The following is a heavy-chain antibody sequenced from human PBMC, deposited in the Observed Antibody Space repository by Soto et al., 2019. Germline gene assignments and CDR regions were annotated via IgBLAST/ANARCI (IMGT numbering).Heavy chain of an antibody. D-gene: IGHD6-13*01. Sequence: SETLSLTCTVSGGSISSSSYYLGWIRQPPGKGLEWIGSIYYSGSTYYNPSLKSRLIISVDTSKSQFSLKLSSVTAADTAVYYCARRYGTVFDYWGQGTLVTVSS. CDR1: GGSISSSSYY. CDR3: ARRYGTVFDY. J-gene: IGHJ4*02. CDR2: IYYSGST. V-gene: IGHV4-39*07.